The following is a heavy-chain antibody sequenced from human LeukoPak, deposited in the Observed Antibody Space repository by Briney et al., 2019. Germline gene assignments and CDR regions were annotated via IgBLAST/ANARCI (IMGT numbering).Heavy chain of an antibody. CDR1: GGSISSSSYY. D-gene: IGHD3-22*01. J-gene: IGHJ4*02. V-gene: IGHV4-39*07. CDR2: IYYSGST. CDR3: AREEEYYDSSGYYPNYFDY. Sequence: SETLSLTCTVSGGSISSSSYYWGWIRQPPGKGLEWIGSIYYSGSTYYNPSLKSRVTISVDTSKNQFFLKLSSVTAADTAVYYCAREEEYYDSSGYYPNYFDYWGQGTLVTVSS.